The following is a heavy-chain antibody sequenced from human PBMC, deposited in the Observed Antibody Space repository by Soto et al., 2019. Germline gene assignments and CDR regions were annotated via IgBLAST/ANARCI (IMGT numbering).Heavy chain of an antibody. CDR3: ARMGDVPYYYYGMDV. CDR1: GYTFTTYG. D-gene: IGHD3-16*01. Sequence: QVQLVQSGAEVKKPGASVTVSCKASGYTFTTYGVSRVRQAPGQGLEWLGWINGYNGNAKYAENLQGRVTMTTDTSTSTAYMELRSLRSDDTAVYYCARMGDVPYYYYGMDVWGQGTTVTVSS. CDR2: INGYNGNA. V-gene: IGHV1-18*01. J-gene: IGHJ6*02.